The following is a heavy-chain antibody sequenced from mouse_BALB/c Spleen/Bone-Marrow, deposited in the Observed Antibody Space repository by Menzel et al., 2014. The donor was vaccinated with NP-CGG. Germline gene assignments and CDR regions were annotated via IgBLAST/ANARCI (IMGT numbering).Heavy chain of an antibody. Sequence: EVKLVESGGGLVQPGGSLKLSCAASGFDFSRWWLSWVRQAPGKGLEWIGEINPDSSTINYTPSLKDKFIISRDNAKHXLHLQMSKVKSEDTALYYCARGNYYGNLDYWGQGTTLTVSS. CDR1: GFDFSRWW. V-gene: IGHV4-1*02. CDR3: ARGNYYGNLDY. CDR2: INPDSSTI. J-gene: IGHJ2*01. D-gene: IGHD2-1*01.